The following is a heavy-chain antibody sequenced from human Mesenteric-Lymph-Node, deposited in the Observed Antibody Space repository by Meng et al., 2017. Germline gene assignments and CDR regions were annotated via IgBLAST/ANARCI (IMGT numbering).Heavy chain of an antibody. Sequence: GESLKISCAASGFTFSSYAMHWVRQAPGKGLEWVAVISYDGSNKYYADSVKGRFTISRDNAKSTLYLQMNSLRAEDTAVYYCARDREWLVFDYWGQGTLVTVSS. D-gene: IGHD6-19*01. CDR1: GFTFSSYA. J-gene: IGHJ4*02. CDR2: ISYDGSNK. CDR3: ARDREWLVFDY. V-gene: IGHV3-30*04.